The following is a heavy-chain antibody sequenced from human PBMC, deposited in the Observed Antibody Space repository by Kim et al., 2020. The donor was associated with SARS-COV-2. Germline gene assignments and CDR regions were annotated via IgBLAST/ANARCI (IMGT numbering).Heavy chain of an antibody. D-gene: IGHD2-2*01. CDR3: TTVSMR. CDR2: IKSKTDGGTA. V-gene: IGHV3-15*01. J-gene: IGHJ4*02. Sequence: GGSLRLSCAVSGFPFSNAWMNWVRQAPGKGLEWVGRIKSKTDGGTADLAAPVEGRFAISRDDSKNTLYLLMNSLTSDDSAVYYCTTVSMRWGQGTLVTVSS. CDR1: GFPFSNAW.